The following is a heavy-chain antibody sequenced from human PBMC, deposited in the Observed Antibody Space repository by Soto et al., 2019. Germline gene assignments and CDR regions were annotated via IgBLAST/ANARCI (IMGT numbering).Heavy chain of an antibody. J-gene: IGHJ5*02. CDR2: IIPIFGTA. CDR3: ARDKSGVRYSSSWLLNWFDP. CDR1: GGTFSSYA. D-gene: IGHD6-13*01. Sequence: SVKVSCKASGGTFSSYAISWVRQAPGQGLEWMGGIIPIFGTANYAQKSQGRVTITADESTSTAYMELSSLRSEDTAVYYCARDKSGVRYSSSWLLNWFDPWGQGTLVTVSS. V-gene: IGHV1-69*13.